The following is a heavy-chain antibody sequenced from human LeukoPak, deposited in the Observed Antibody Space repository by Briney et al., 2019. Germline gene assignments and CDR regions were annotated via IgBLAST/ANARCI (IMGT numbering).Heavy chain of an antibody. J-gene: IGHJ4*02. CDR3: ARGYSGCFDY. D-gene: IGHD3-10*01. V-gene: IGHV1-69*05. Sequence: VASVKVSCKASGGTFSSYAISWVRQAPGQGLEWMGGIIPIFGTANYAQKFQGRVTITTDESTSTAYMELSSLRSEDTAVYYCARGYSGCFDYWGQGTLVTVSS. CDR2: IIPIFGTA. CDR1: GGTFSSYA.